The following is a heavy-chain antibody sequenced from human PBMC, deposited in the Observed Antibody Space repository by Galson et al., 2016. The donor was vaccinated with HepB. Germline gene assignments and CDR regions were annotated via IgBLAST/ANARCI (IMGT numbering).Heavy chain of an antibody. Sequence: SVKVSCKASGGTFSSQALSWVRQAPGQGLEWMGGIVPMFGTANYAQKFQGRVTITADRSTSTVYMEVSSLTSEDTAVYYCAIGSRVFRHFDNFLDCYDIDVWGQGTTVTVSS. J-gene: IGHJ6*02. V-gene: IGHV1-69*06. D-gene: IGHD3-9*01. CDR2: IVPMFGTA. CDR1: GGTFSSQA. CDR3: AIGSRVFRHFDNFLDCYDIDV.